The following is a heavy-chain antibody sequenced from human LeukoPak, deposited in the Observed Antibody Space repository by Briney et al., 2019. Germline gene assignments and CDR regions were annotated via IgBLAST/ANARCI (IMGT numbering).Heavy chain of an antibody. CDR1: GSRFKSYW. V-gene: IGHV5-51*01. D-gene: IGHD4-23*01. J-gene: IGHJ3*02. CDR2: IYPGDSDT. Sequence: GESLEISCKGSGSRFKSYWIGWVRQMPGKGLEWMGIIYPGDSDTRYSPSFQGQVTISADKSISTAYLQWSTLKASETAMYYGARRSATVVTPEERDAFDIWGQGTMVTVSS. CDR3: ARRSATVVTPEERDAFDI.